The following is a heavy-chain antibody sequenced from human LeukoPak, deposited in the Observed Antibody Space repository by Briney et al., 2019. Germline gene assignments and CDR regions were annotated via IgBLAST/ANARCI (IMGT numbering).Heavy chain of an antibody. Sequence: PSETLSLTCTVSGDSISSGGYYWSWIRQHPGKGLEWIGYIYYSGSTYYNPSLKSRVTISVDTSKNQFSLKLSSVTAADTAVYYCARGVYSNAFDIWGQGTMVTVSS. D-gene: IGHD6-6*01. CDR2: IYYSGST. V-gene: IGHV4-31*03. J-gene: IGHJ3*02. CDR1: GDSISSGGYY. CDR3: ARGVYSNAFDI.